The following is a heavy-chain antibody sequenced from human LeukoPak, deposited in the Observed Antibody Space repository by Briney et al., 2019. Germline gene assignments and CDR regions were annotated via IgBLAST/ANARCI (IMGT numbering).Heavy chain of an antibody. CDR2: IYRDGSNT. CDR3: ARDGDAYNFDF. J-gene: IGHJ4*02. Sequence: GGSLRLSCAASGFTFSNYWMHWVRHVPGKGLVWVSRIYRDGSNTDYADSVKGRFIISRDNVKNTMYLQMNSLRADDTAVYYCARDGDAYNFDFWGQGALVTVSS. V-gene: IGHV3-74*01. D-gene: IGHD5-24*01. CDR1: GFTFSNYW.